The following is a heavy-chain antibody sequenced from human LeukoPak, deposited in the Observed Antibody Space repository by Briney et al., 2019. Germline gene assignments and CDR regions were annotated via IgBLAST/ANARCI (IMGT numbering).Heavy chain of an antibody. Sequence: SVKVSCKASGGTFSSHAITWVRQAPGQGLEWIGIANYAQKFQGRVTITADKSTSTAYMELSSLRSEDTAVYYCARAQTTLQQLAYFDYWGQGTLVTVSS. CDR3: ARAQTTLQQLAYFDY. CDR1: GGTFSSHA. V-gene: IGHV1-69*10. J-gene: IGHJ4*02. CDR2: GIA. D-gene: IGHD6-13*01.